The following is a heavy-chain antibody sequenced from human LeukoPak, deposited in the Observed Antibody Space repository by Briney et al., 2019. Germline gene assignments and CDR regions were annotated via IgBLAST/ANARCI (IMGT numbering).Heavy chain of an antibody. D-gene: IGHD6-13*01. CDR3: ARGRAAAY. J-gene: IGHJ4*02. V-gene: IGHV4-34*01. Sequence: SVTLSLTCAVYGGSFSGYYWSWIRQPPGKGLEWIGEINHSGSNNYNPSLKSRVTISVDTSKNQFSLKLSSVTAADTAVYYCARGRAAAYWGQGTLVTVSS. CDR1: GGSFSGYY. CDR2: INHSGSN.